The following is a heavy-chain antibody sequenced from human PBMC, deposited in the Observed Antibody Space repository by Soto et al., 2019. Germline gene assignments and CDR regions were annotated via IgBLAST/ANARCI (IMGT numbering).Heavy chain of an antibody. CDR3: VRDSGAKLSSS. CDR2: IVPIRRTA. CDR1: GGTFSSYR. V-gene: IGHV1-69*13. D-gene: IGHD6-13*01. J-gene: IGHJ4*02. Sequence: SVKVSCKASGGTFSSYRINWVRQAPGQGLEWVGGIVPIRRTADYAQTFQGRVSITADVSARTSYMELRSLRSQDTAVYYCVRDSGAKLSSSWGQGTLVTVSS.